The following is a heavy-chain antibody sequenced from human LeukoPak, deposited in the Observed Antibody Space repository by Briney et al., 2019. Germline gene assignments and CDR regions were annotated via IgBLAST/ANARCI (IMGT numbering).Heavy chain of an antibody. CDR1: GASISSYY. D-gene: IGHD3-16*01. Sequence: SETLSLTCTVSGASISSYYWSWIRQPPGKGLECIGYIYYSGSTNYNPSLKSRVNISIDTSRTQFSLKLSSVTAADTAMYYCARRGGGHAFDIWGQGTMVTVSS. J-gene: IGHJ3*02. CDR2: IYYSGST. CDR3: ARRGGGHAFDI. V-gene: IGHV4-59*08.